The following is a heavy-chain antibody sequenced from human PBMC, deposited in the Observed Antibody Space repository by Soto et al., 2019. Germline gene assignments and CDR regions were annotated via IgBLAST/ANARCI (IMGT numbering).Heavy chain of an antibody. CDR1: GFTFDDHA. V-gene: IGHV3-9*01. D-gene: IGHD6-19*01. J-gene: IGHJ1*01. CDR2: ISWNSGDI. CDR3: VKDMGVAGKSGYFQH. Sequence: EVQLVESGGGLIQPGRSLRLSCAASGFTFDDHAMHWVRQAPGKGLEWVSGISWNSGDIGYADSVKGRFTISRDNAKNSLYLQMNSLRAEDTAVYYCVKDMGVAGKSGYFQHWGQGTLVTVSS.